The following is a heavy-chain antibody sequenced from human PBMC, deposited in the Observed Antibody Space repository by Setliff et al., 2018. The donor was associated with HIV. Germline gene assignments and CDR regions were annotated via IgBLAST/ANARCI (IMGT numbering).Heavy chain of an antibody. V-gene: IGHV1-69*13. J-gene: IGHJ4*02. CDR3: ARATDPTSFDYVWGSYRYTLGH. CDR1: GYTFTDYY. Sequence: GASVKVSCKASGYTFTDYYMHWVRQAPGQGLEWLGGIIPILGTTNYAPEFQDRVTITADESTSTAYLEMGNLRSEDTAVYFCARATDPTSFDYVWGSYRYTLGHWGPGTLVTVSS. D-gene: IGHD3-16*02. CDR2: IIPILGTT.